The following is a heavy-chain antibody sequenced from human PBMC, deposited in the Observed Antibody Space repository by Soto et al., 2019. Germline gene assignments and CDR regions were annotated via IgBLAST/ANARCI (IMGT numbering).Heavy chain of an antibody. J-gene: IGHJ6*02. V-gene: IGHV3-23*01. D-gene: IGHD3-9*01. CDR1: GFTFSSYA. CDR2: ISGSGGST. CDR3: AKSGRYFDWLLYYYGMDV. Sequence: GGSLRLSCAASGFTFSSYAMSWVRQAPGKGLEWVSAISGSGGSTYYADSVKGRFTISRDNSKNTLYLQMNSLRAEDTAVYYCAKSGRYFDWLLYYYGMDVWGQGTPVTVSS.